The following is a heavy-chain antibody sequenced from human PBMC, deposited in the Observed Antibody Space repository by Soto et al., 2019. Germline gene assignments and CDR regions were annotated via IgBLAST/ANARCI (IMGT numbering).Heavy chain of an antibody. V-gene: IGHV3-7*01. CDR3: ARGRALQTGFFDY. CDR1: GFTFSSYW. J-gene: IGHJ4*02. Sequence: GGSLRLSCAASGFTFSSYWMSWVRQAPGKGLEWVANIKQDGSEKYYVDSVKGRFTISRDNAKNSLYLQMNSLRAEDAAVYYCARGRALQTGFFDYWGQGTLVTVSS. CDR2: IKQDGSEK. D-gene: IGHD7-27*01.